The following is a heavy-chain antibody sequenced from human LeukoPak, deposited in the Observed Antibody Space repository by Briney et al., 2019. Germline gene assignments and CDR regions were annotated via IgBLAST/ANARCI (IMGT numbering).Heavy chain of an antibody. Sequence: SETLSLTCAVSGGSISSGGYSWSWIRQPPGKGLEWIGYIYHSGSTYYNPSLKSRVTISVDRSKNQFSLKLSSVTAADTAVYYCARAVTTVVSYFDYWGQGTLVTVSS. V-gene: IGHV4-30-2*01. CDR1: GGSISSGGYS. J-gene: IGHJ4*02. D-gene: IGHD4-23*01. CDR3: ARAVTTVVSYFDY. CDR2: IYHSGST.